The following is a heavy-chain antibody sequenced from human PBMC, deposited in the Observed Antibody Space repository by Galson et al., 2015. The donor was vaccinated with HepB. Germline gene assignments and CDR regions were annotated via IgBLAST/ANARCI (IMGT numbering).Heavy chain of an antibody. CDR3: ASAEPSRITMVRGVSIGY. CDR1: GGSFSGYY. Sequence: SETLSLTCAVYGGSFSGYYWSWVRQPPGKGREWIGEIYHSGSTNYNPSLKSRVTISVDKPKNQFSLKQSSVTAADTAVYYCASAEPSRITMVRGVSIGYWGQGTLVTVSS. V-gene: IGHV4-34*01. D-gene: IGHD3-10*01. CDR2: IYHSGST. J-gene: IGHJ4*02.